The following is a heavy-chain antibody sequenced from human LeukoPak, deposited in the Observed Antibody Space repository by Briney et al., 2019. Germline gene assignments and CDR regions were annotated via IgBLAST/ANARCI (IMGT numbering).Heavy chain of an antibody. CDR1: GGSISSYY. CDR2: IYYSGST. V-gene: IGHV4-39*01. CDR3: ARHGRSSSWDLDY. J-gene: IGHJ4*02. Sequence: SETLCLTCTVSGGSISSYYWGWLRQPPGKGLEWIGSIYYSGSTYYNPSLKSRVTISVDTSKNQFSLKLSSVTAADTAVYYCARHGRSSSWDLDYWGQGTLVTVSS. D-gene: IGHD6-13*01.